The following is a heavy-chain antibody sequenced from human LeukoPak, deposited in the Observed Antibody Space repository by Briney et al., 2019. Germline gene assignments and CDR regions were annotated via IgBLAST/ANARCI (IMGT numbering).Heavy chain of an antibody. V-gene: IGHV4-4*07. CDR2: IYNSGST. D-gene: IGHD3-22*01. Sequence: SETLSLTCTISGGSISSYYWSWIRQPAGKGLEWIGRIYNSGSTNYNPSLKSRVTISVDTSKNQFSLKLSSVAAADTAVYYCARLYYDSSRYPNWFDPWGQGTLVTVSS. J-gene: IGHJ5*02. CDR1: GGSISSYY. CDR3: ARLYYDSSRYPNWFDP.